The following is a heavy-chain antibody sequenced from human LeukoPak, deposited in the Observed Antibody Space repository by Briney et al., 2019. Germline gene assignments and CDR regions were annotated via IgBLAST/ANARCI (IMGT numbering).Heavy chain of an antibody. CDR1: GFTFNSYY. CDR3: AKAGGDLRSLDY. CDR2: IDSDGSST. D-gene: IGHD3-16*01. Sequence: GGSLRLSCAASGFTFNSYYLHLGRQAPGKGLVWVSRIDSDGSSTTYADSVKGRFTMSRDNDKNTLYLQMNSLRDEDTAVYYCAKAGGDLRSLDYWGQGTLVTVSS. J-gene: IGHJ4*02. V-gene: IGHV3-74*01.